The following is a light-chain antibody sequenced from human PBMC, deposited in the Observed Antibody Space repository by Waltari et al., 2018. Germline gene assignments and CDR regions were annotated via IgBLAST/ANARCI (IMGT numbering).Light chain of an antibody. CDR2: QDS. J-gene: IGLJ2*01. Sequence: SFELTQPPSVSVSPGQTASITCSGANLGDKYACWYQQKPGQSHVLVIYQDSKRPSGIPERFSGSNSGNTATLTISGTQAMDEADYYCQAWDSSTGVFGGGTKLTVL. CDR3: QAWDSSTGV. V-gene: IGLV3-1*01. CDR1: NLGDKY.